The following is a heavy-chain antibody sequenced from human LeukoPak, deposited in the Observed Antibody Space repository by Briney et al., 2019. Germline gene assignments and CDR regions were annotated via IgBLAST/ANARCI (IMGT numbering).Heavy chain of an antibody. D-gene: IGHD2-21*02. CDR2: ISYDGSNK. CDR1: GFTFSSYA. Sequence: GGSLRLSCAASGFTFSSYAMHWVLQAPGKGLEWVAVISYDGSNKYYADSVKGRFTISRDNSKNTLYLQMNSLRAEDTAVYYCARDWCGGDCYNFDYWGQGTLVTVSS. CDR3: ARDWCGGDCYNFDY. J-gene: IGHJ4*02. V-gene: IGHV3-30-3*01.